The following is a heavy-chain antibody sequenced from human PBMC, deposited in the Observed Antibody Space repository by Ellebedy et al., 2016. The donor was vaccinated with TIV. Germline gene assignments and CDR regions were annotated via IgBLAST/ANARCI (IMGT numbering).Heavy chain of an antibody. V-gene: IGHV3-7*03. Sequence: PGGSLRLSCAASGFTFSRYAMHWVRQAPGKGLEWVANIKQDGSEKYYVDSVKGRFTISRDNAKNSLYLQMNSLRAEDTAVYYCARVRSSSLRNVPNWFDPWGQGTLVTVSS. CDR1: GFTFSRYA. CDR2: IKQDGSEK. J-gene: IGHJ5*02. CDR3: ARVRSSSLRNVPNWFDP. D-gene: IGHD6-13*01.